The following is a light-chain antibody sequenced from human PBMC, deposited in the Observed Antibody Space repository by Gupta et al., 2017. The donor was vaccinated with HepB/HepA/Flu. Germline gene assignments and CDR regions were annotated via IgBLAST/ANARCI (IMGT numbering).Light chain of an antibody. CDR3: AAWDDSLKDWV. CDR2: SNN. V-gene: IGLV1-44*01. CDR1: SSNIGSNT. J-gene: IGLJ3*02. Sequence: QSVLTQPPSASGTPGQRVTISCSGSSSNIGSNTVNWYQQLPGTAPKLLIYSNNQRPSGVPDRFSGSKSGTSASLAISGLQSEDDADYYCAAWDDSLKDWVFGGGTKLTVL.